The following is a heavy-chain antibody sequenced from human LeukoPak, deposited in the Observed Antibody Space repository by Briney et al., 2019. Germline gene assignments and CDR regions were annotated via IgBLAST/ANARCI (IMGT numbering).Heavy chain of an antibody. D-gene: IGHD6-19*01. V-gene: IGHV3-48*03. Sequence: GGSLRLSCAASGFTFSSYEMSWVRQAPGKGLEWVSYISSSGSTIYYADSVKGRFTISRDNAKNSLYLQMNSLRAEDTAVYYCARGGHRAVAGTFDYWGQGTLVTVSS. CDR2: ISSSGSTI. CDR1: GFTFSSYE. CDR3: ARGGHRAVAGTFDY. J-gene: IGHJ4*02.